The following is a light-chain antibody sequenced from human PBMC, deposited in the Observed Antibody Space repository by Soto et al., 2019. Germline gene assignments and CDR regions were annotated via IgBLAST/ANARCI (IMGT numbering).Light chain of an antibody. CDR2: AAS. CDR3: QQIGSYPFT. CDR1: HD. V-gene: IGKV1-12*02. J-gene: IGKJ3*01. Sequence: DIQMTQSPSSVSASIGDRIKVTCRASHDKLLIYAASTLHSGVPSRFSGSGSGTDFTLTISSLQPEDFATYYCQQIGSYPFTFGPGTKVDIK.